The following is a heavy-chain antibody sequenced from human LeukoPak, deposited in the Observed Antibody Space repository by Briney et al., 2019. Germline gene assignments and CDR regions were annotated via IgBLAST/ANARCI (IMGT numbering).Heavy chain of an antibody. J-gene: IGHJ4*02. V-gene: IGHV3-53*05. Sequence: GGSLRLSCEASGFTVSSTHMVWVRQAPGKGLEWVSVTYTGGNSYYAGSVQGRFIISRDISKNTLYLQMNSLRAEDTAVYYCARGGSSWYYFDYWGQGTLVTVSS. CDR3: ARGGSSWYYFDY. CDR1: GFTVSSTH. CDR2: TYTGGNS. D-gene: IGHD6-13*01.